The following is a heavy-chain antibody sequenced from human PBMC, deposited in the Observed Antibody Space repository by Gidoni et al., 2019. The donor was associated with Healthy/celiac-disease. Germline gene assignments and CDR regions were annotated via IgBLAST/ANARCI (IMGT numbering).Heavy chain of an antibody. CDR3: ARHAVVETIVGSYYWYYYYGMDV. D-gene: IGHD1-26*01. V-gene: IGHV4-39*01. J-gene: IGHJ6*02. CDR2: IYYSGST. CDR1: GGSISSSSYY. Sequence: QLQLQESGPGLVKPSETLSLTCTVSGGSISSSSYYWGWIRQPPGKGLEWIGSIYYSGSTYYNPSLKSRVTISVDTSKNQFSLKLSSVTAADTAVYYCARHAVVETIVGSYYWYYYYGMDVWGQGTTVTVSS.